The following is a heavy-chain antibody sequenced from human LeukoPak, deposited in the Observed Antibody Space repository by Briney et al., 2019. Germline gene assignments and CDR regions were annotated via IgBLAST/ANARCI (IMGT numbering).Heavy chain of an antibody. D-gene: IGHD3-3*01. CDR1: GFTFDDYG. CDR2: INWNGGST. CDR3: ARDYDVWSGYYRPYFGY. J-gene: IGHJ4*02. Sequence: GGSLRLSCAASGFTFDDYGMSWVRQAPGKGLEWVSGINWNGGSTGYADSVKGRFTISRDNAKNSLYLEMNSLRAEDTAVYYCARDYDVWSGYYRPYFGYWGQGALVTVAS. V-gene: IGHV3-20*04.